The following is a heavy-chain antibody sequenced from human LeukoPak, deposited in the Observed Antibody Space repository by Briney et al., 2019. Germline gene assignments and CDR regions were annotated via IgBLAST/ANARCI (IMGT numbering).Heavy chain of an antibody. J-gene: IGHJ4*02. CDR2: ISNSGGST. D-gene: IGHD1-26*01. CDR1: GFTFSSYA. CDR3: AKDPVSPSGGRPFDY. Sequence: AGGSLRLSCAASGFTFSSYAMTWVRQAPGKGLEWVSTISNSGGSTYYADSVKGRFTISRDNSKNTMYLQMNSLRAEDTAVYYFAKDPVSPSGGRPFDYWGQGTLLTVSS. V-gene: IGHV3-23*01.